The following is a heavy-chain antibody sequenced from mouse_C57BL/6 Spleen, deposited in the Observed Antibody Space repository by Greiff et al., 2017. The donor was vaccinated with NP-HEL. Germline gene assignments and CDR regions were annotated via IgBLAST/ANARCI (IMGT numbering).Heavy chain of an antibody. CDR1: GYTFTSYW. V-gene: IGHV1-59*01. Sequence: VQLQQPGAELVRPGTSVKLSCKASGYTFTSYWMHWVKQRPGQGLEWIGVIDPSDSYTNYNQKFKGKATLTVDTSSSTAYMQLSSLTSEDSAVYYCARNGYYGSSHYFDYWGQGTTLTVSS. CDR3: ARNGYYGSSHYFDY. D-gene: IGHD1-1*01. J-gene: IGHJ2*01. CDR2: IDPSDSYT.